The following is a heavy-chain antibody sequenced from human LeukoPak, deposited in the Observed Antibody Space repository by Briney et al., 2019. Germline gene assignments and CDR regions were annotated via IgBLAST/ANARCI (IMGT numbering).Heavy chain of an antibody. V-gene: IGHV6-1*01. CDR3: ARGLIAVAVNRRDAFDI. D-gene: IGHD6-19*01. J-gene: IGHJ3*02. Sequence: SQTLSLTCAISGDSVSSNSAAWNWIRQSPSRGLEWLGRTYYRSKWYNDYAVSVKSRITINPDTSKNQFSLKLSSVTAADTAVYYCARGLIAVAVNRRDAFDIWGQGTMVTVSS. CDR1: GDSVSSNSAA. CDR2: TYYRSKWYN.